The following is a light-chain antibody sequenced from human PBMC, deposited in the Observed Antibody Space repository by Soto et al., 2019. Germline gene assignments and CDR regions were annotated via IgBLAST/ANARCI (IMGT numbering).Light chain of an antibody. Sequence: LTQSPGTLSLSPGERATLSCRASRSVTSNFVAWYQQKPGPAPRLLVYGASTRVNDIPERFSGSGAGTDFSLTINRLDPEDLAVYFGQQYGSSPRWTFGQGTKVEIK. V-gene: IGKV3-20*01. CDR2: GAS. CDR3: QQYGSSPRWT. J-gene: IGKJ2*02. CDR1: RSVTSNF.